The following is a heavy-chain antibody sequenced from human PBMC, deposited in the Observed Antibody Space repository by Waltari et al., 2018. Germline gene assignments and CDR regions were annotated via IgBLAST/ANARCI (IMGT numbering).Heavy chain of an antibody. Sequence: EVQLVESGGTLVQPGGFLRLSCIASGFTFRSYDMHWVRQMSGKGLEWVAVVGTGGVTHYAESVRGRFTISRDNVKNSLYLQMNSLRVEDTAEYYCVRGAYRGNDFWGQGTRVTVSS. CDR1: GFTFRSYD. CDR2: VGTGGVT. CDR3: VRGAYRGNDF. D-gene: IGHD1-1*01. V-gene: IGHV3-13*04. J-gene: IGHJ4*02.